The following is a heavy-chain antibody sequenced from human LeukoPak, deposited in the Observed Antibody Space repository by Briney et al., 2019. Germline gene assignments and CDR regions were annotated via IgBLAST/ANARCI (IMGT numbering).Heavy chain of an antibody. CDR2: FDPEDGET. J-gene: IGHJ4*02. CDR1: GYTLTELS. CDR3: ATDLGYYDSSGYYFDY. V-gene: IGHV1-24*01. D-gene: IGHD3-22*01. Sequence: ASVKVSCKVSGYTLTELSMHWVRQAPGKGLEWMGGFDPEDGETIYAQKFQGRVTMTEDTSTDTAYMELSSLRSEDTAVYYCATDLGYYDSSGYYFDYWGQGPWSPSPQ.